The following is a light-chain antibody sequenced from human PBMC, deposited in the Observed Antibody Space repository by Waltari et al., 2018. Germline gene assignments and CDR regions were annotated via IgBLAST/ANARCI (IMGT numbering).Light chain of an antibody. CDR2: DVN. CDR3: SSYAGTKNPYV. CDR1: SSDIGGYNF. J-gene: IGLJ1*01. Sequence: SALTQPPSASGAAGQSVTISCTGTSSDIGGYNFVPWYQQHPGKVPMLIISDVNKRPSGVPDRFSGSKSGNTASLTVSAVQAEDEADYYCSSYAGTKNPYVFGTGTKVTVL. V-gene: IGLV2-8*01.